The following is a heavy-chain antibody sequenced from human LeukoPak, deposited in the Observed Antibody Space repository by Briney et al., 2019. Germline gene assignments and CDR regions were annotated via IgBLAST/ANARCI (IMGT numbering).Heavy chain of an antibody. D-gene: IGHD2-15*01. CDR1: GFTFSSYS. Sequence: GGSLRLSCAASGFTFSSYSMNWVRQAPGKGLEWVSYISSGSSTIYYADSVKGRFTISRDNAKNSLYLQMNSLRAEDTALYYCARGYSRAAFDIWGQGTMVTVSS. J-gene: IGHJ3*02. CDR2: ISSGSSTI. CDR3: ARGYSRAAFDI. V-gene: IGHV3-48*04.